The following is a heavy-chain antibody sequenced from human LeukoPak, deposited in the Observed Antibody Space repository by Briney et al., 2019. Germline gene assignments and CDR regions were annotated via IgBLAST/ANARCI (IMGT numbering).Heavy chain of an antibody. CDR2: IYSSGST. Sequence: PSETLSLTCAVSGASISGSGYYWGWIRQPPGKGLEWIGNIYSSGSTYYNASLKSRVTVSVDTSKNQFSLKLSSVTAADTAVYYCAREGLNMVRGVIPKEAWGWFDPWGQGTLVTVSS. V-gene: IGHV4-39*07. CDR3: AREGLNMVRGVIPKEAWGWFDP. J-gene: IGHJ5*02. CDR1: GASISGSGYY. D-gene: IGHD3-10*01.